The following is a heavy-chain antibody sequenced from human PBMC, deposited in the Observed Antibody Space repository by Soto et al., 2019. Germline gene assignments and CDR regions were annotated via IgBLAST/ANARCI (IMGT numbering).Heavy chain of an antibody. CDR2: INPNSGGT. V-gene: IGHV1-2*04. D-gene: IGHD7-27*01. Sequence: ASVKVSCKASGYTFTGYYMHWVRQAPGQGLEWMGWINPNSGGTNYAQKFQGWVTMTRDTSISTAYMELSRLRSDDTAVYYCARANTDVYYYGMDVWGQGTTVTSP. CDR3: ARANTDVYYYGMDV. J-gene: IGHJ6*02. CDR1: GYTFTGYY.